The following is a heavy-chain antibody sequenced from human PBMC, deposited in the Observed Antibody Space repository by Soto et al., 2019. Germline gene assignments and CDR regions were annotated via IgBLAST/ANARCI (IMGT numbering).Heavy chain of an antibody. CDR3: AKVPPRGSASGTWFDP. V-gene: IGHV4-4*02. J-gene: IGHJ5*02. CDR2: IYHYGST. CDR1: GGSISSSSW. Sequence: SETLSLTCAVSGGSISSSSWWSWVRQPPGKGLEWIGEIYHYGSTNYNPSLKSRVTISIDKSKNQFSLKLSSLTAADTAVYYCAKVPPRGSASGTWFDPWSQGTLVTVSS. D-gene: IGHD1-1*01.